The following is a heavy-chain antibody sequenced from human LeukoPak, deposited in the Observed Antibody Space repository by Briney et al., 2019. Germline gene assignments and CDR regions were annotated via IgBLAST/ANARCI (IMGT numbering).Heavy chain of an antibody. J-gene: IGHJ5*02. CDR3: ARVYDDYVWGSYRTLYNWFDR. Sequence: PSETLSLTCAVYGGSFSGYYWSWIRQPPGKGLEWIGEINHSGSTNYHPSLKSRVTISVDTSKNQFSLKLSSVTAADTAVYYCARVYDDYVWGSYRTLYNWFDRWGEGTLVTVCS. D-gene: IGHD3-16*02. CDR2: INHSGST. V-gene: IGHV4-34*01. CDR1: GGSFSGYY.